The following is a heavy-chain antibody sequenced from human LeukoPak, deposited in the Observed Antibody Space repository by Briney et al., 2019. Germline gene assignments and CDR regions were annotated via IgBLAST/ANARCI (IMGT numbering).Heavy chain of an antibody. J-gene: IGHJ4*02. CDR1: GYSFTSYW. CDR3: ARHPTGYSSGWYFDY. V-gene: IGHV5-51*01. Sequence: GESLKISCKGSGYSFTSYWIGWVRQMPGKGLEWMGIIYPGDSDTRYSPSFQGQVTISADKSISTAYLQWGSLKASDTAMYYCARHPTGYSSGWYFDYWGQGTLVTVSS. CDR2: IYPGDSDT. D-gene: IGHD6-19*01.